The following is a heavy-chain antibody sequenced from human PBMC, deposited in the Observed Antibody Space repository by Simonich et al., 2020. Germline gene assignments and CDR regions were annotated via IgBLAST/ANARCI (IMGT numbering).Heavy chain of an antibody. CDR2: ISSSSSYI. Sequence: EVQLVESGGGLVKPGGSLRLSCAASGFTFSSYSMNWVRQAPGKGVGGVSSISSSSSYIYYADSVKGRFTISRDNAKYSLYLQMNSLRAEDTAVYYCARANERDYWGQGTLVTVSS. J-gene: IGHJ4*02. CDR1: GFTFSSYS. V-gene: IGHV3-21*01. CDR3: ARANERDY. D-gene: IGHD1-1*01.